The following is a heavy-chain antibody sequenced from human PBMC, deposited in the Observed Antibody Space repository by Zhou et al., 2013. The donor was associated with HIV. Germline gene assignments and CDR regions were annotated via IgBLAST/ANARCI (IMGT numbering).Heavy chain of an antibody. Sequence: QVQLVQSGAEVKKPGASVKVSCKASGYTFTSYDINWVRQATGQGLEWMGWMNPNSGNTGYAQKFQGRVTMTRNTSISTAYMELSSLRSEDTAVYYCARGMYYYGSGSYHYYYYGMDVWGQGTTVTVSS. J-gene: IGHJ6*02. V-gene: IGHV1-8*01. CDR3: ARGMYYYGSGSYHYYYYGMDV. CDR2: MNPNSGNT. D-gene: IGHD3-10*01. CDR1: GYTFTSYD.